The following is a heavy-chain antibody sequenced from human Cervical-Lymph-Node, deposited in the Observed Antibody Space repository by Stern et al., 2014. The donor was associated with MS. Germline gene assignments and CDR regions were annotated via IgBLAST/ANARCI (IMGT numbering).Heavy chain of an antibody. CDR3: AAGGVDTATNPFDP. CDR1: GFTFSGSA. Sequence: EVQLVESGGGLVQPGGSLKLSCAASGFTFSGSAIHWVRQASGKGLEWVGRIRSKDNTYATAYAASVEGRFTISRDDSENTAYLQMHSLKTEDTAVYYCAAGGVDTATNPFDPWGQGTLVTVSP. V-gene: IGHV3-73*01. CDR2: IRSKDNTYAT. J-gene: IGHJ5*02. D-gene: IGHD3-16*01.